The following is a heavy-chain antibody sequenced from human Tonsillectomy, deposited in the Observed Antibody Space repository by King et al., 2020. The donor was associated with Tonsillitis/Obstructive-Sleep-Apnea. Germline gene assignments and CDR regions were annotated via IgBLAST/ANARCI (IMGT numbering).Heavy chain of an antibody. D-gene: IGHD6-13*01. J-gene: IGHJ6*03. CDR1: GFTFSRYT. Sequence: VQLVESGGGLVKPGGSLRLSCAASGFTFSRYTMNWVRRAPGRRLEWVSSISSSSRYIYYADSLKSRFTISTDNAKNSLYLQMNSLRAEDTAVYYCAREEQQLVLAYYYYYMAVWGTGTTVTVSS. V-gene: IGHV3-21*01. CDR3: AREEQQLVLAYYYYYMAV. CDR2: ISSSSRYI.